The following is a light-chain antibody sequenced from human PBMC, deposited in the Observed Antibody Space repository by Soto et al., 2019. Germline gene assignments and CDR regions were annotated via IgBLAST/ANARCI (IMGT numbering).Light chain of an antibody. J-gene: IGKJ1*01. V-gene: IGKV3-20*01. CDR1: QSVSSTY. CDR3: YQYGTSPWT. CDR2: GAS. Sequence: EIVLTQSPGTLSLSPGERVTLSCRASQSVSSTYLAWYEQKPGQAPSLLIYGASSRSTGIPDRFSGSGSGTDFTLTISRVEPEDFAVFYCYQYGTSPWTFGQGNKVEIK.